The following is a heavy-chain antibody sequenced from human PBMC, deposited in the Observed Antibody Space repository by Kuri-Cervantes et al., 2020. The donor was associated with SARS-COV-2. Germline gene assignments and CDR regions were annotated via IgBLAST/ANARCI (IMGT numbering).Heavy chain of an antibody. D-gene: IGHD2-21*01. V-gene: IGHV1-2*02. CDR2: INPNSGGT. J-gene: IGHJ4*02. CDR1: GYTFTGYY. CDR3: ATTYAYCGGDCSTFGY. Sequence: ASVKVSCKASGYTFTGYYMHWVRQAPGQGLEWMGWINPNSGGTNYAQKFQGRVTMTRDTSISTAYMELSRLRSDDTAVYYCATTYAYCGGDCSTFGYWGQGTLVTVSS.